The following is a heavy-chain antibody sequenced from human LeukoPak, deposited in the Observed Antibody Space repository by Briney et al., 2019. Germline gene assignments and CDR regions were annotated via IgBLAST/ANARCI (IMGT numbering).Heavy chain of an antibody. V-gene: IGHV4-59*01. D-gene: IGHD6-19*01. CDR2: IYKSGNT. CDR1: GGSISTYY. Sequence: SETLSLTCTVSGGSISTYYWSWIRQPPGKGLEWIGYIYKSGNTNCNPSLKSRVTISVDTSKNQFSLKLSSVTAADTAVYFCARVGSGSFDYWGQGTLVAVSS. J-gene: IGHJ4*02. CDR3: ARVGSGSFDY.